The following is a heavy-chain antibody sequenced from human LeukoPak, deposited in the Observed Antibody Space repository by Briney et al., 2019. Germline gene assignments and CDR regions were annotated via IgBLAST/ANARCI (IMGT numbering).Heavy chain of an antibody. CDR1: GGSFSGYY. CDR3: AREEYYYGSGSYYMGDY. V-gene: IGHV4-34*01. D-gene: IGHD3-10*01. Sequence: KPSETLSLTCAVYGGSFSGYYWSWIRQPPGKGLEWIGEINHSGSTNYNPSLKSRVTISVDTSKNQFSLKLSSVTAADTAVYYCAREEYYYGSGSYYMGDYWGQGTLVTVSS. CDR2: INHSGST. J-gene: IGHJ4*02.